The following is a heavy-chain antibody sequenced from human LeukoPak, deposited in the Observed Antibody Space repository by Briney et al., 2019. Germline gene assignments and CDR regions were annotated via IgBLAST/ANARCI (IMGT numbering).Heavy chain of an antibody. V-gene: IGHV3-23*01. Sequence: AGGSLRLSCAASGFTFSTYAMSWVRQAPGKGLEWVSAISGRGGSSYYADSVKGRFAISRDNSMNTLYLQMSSLRAEDTAVYYCAKSRVPAARHGMDVWGQGTTVTVSS. CDR3: AKSRVPAARHGMDV. D-gene: IGHD2-2*01. CDR1: GFTFSTYA. J-gene: IGHJ6*02. CDR2: ISGRGGSS.